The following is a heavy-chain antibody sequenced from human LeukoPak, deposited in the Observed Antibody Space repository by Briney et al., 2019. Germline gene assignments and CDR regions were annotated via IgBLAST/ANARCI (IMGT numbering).Heavy chain of an antibody. CDR1: GFTFDDYG. CDR3: ARVLRYCSGGNCYSGGLGYMDV. V-gene: IGHV3-20*04. J-gene: IGHJ6*03. Sequence: GGSLRLSCAASGFTFDDYGMSWVRQVPGKGLEWVSGINWNGGSTGYADSVKGRFTISRDNAKNSLFLQMNSLRAEDTAVYYCARVLRYCSGGNCYSGGLGYMDVWGKGTTVTISS. D-gene: IGHD2-15*01. CDR2: INWNGGST.